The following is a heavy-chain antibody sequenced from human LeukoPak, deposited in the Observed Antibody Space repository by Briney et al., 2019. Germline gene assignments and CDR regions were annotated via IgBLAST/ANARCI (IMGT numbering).Heavy chain of an antibody. CDR1: GYTLTELS. J-gene: IGHJ4*02. D-gene: IGHD1-26*01. V-gene: IGHV1-24*01. CDR3: ATGGGSYYGTFDY. CDR2: FDPEDGET. Sequence: ASVKVSCKVSGYTLTELSMHWVRQAPGKGLEWMGGFDPEDGETIYAQKFQGRVTMTEDTTTDTAYMELSSLRSEDTAVYYCATGGGSYYGTFDYWGQGTLVTVSS.